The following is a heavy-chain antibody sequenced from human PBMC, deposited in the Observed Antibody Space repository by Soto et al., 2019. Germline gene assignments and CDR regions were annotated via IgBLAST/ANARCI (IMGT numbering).Heavy chain of an antibody. CDR2: ISYDGSNK. CDR1: GFTFSSYA. Sequence: QVQLVESGGGVVQPGRSLRLSCAASGFTFSSYAMHLVRQAPGKGLEWVAVISYDGSNKYCADSMKSRIRSSRDNSKKTLYRAMTGLRAQDADVYCWRREGRGYDIDRHVDYWEGGTLVTVSS. CDR3: RREGRGYDIDRHVDY. J-gene: IGHJ4*02. V-gene: IGHV3-30-3*01. D-gene: IGHD3-22*01.